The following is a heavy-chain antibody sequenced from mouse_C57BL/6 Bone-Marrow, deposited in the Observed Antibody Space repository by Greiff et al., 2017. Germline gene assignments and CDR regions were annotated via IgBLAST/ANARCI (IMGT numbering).Heavy chain of an antibody. CDR2: ISDGGSYT. V-gene: IGHV5-4*03. CDR1: GFTFSSYA. Sequence: EVKLVESGGGLVKPGGSLKLSCAASGFTFSSYAMSWVRQTPEKRLGWVATISDGGSYTYYPDNVKGRFTISRDNAKNNLYLQISHLTSEDTALYYFARYDGYFYAMDYWGQGTSVTVSS. D-gene: IGHD2-3*01. CDR3: ARYDGYFYAMDY. J-gene: IGHJ4*01.